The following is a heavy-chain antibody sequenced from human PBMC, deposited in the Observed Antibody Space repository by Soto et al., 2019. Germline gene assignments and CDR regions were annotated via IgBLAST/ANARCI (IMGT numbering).Heavy chain of an antibody. Sequence: PGESLKISCAASGFTFSSYAMHWVRQAPGKGLEWVAVISYDGSNKYYADSVKGRFTISRDNSKNTLYLQMNSLRAEDTAVYYCARTVPLRFLIRYGMDVWGQGTTVTVSS. CDR1: GFTFSSYA. CDR2: ISYDGSNK. D-gene: IGHD3-3*01. J-gene: IGHJ6*02. V-gene: IGHV3-30-3*01. CDR3: ARTVPLRFLIRYGMDV.